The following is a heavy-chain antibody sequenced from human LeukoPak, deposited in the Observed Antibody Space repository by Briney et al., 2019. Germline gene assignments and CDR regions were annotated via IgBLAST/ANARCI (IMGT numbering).Heavy chain of an antibody. CDR2: IYTSGST. Sequence: SETLSLTCTVSGGSISSYYWSWIRQPPGKGLEWIGYIYTSGSTNYNPSLKSRVTISVDTSKNQFSLKLSSVTAADTAVYYCAQVVTASWGYFDYWGQGTLVTVSS. CDR1: GGSISSYY. CDR3: AQVVTASWGYFDY. V-gene: IGHV4-4*09. D-gene: IGHD2-21*02. J-gene: IGHJ4*02.